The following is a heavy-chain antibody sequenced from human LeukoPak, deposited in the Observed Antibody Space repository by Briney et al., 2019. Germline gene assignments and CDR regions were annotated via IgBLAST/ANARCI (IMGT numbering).Heavy chain of an antibody. CDR1: GGSISSGSYY. CDR3: ARGYYDSSGYYFDAFDI. Sequence: PSQTLSLTCTVSGGSISSGSYYWSWIRQPAGKGLEWIGRIYTSGSTNYNPSLKSRVTISVDTSKNQFSLKLSSVTAADTAVYYCARGYYDSSGYYFDAFDIWGQGTMVTVSS. V-gene: IGHV4-61*02. CDR2: IYTSGST. D-gene: IGHD3-22*01. J-gene: IGHJ3*02.